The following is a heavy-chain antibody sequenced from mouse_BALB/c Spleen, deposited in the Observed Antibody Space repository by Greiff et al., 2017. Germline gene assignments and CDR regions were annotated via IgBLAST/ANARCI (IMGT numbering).Heavy chain of an antibody. CDR2: INSNGGST. V-gene: IGHV5-6-3*01. D-gene: IGHD2-4*01. J-gene: IGHJ3*01. Sequence: EVKLVESGGGLVQPGGSLKLSCAASGFTFSSYGMSWVRQTPDKRLELVATINSNGGSTYYPDSVKGRFTISRDNAKNTLYLQMSSLKSEDTAMYYCARGRITTEAWFAYWGQGTLVTVAA. CDR1: GFTFSSYG. CDR3: ARGRITTEAWFAY.